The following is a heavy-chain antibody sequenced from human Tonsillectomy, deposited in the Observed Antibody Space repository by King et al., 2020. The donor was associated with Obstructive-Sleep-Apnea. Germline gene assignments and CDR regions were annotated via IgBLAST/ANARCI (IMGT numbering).Heavy chain of an antibody. CDR2: IHTSGST. CDR1: GGSIRNYY. D-gene: IGHD6-13*01. J-gene: IGHJ5*02. CDR3: AATYSNSWYSLDP. V-gene: IGHV4-4*07. Sequence: VQLQESGPGLVKPSETLSLTCTVSGGSIRNYYWNWIRQPAGKGLDWIGRIHTSGSTDYKPSLTSRVTMSVDTSKNQFSLRLSSVTAADTAVYYCAATYSNSWYSLDPWGEGTLVTVSS.